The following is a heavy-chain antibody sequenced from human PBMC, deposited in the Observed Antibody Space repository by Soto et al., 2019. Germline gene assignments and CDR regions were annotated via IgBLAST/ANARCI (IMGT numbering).Heavy chain of an antibody. CDR1: GGTFSSYA. Sequence: QVQLVQSGAEVKKPGSSVKVSCKASGGTFSSYAISWVRQAPGQGLEWMGGIIPIFGTANYAQKFQGRVTIPADKSTSTAYMELSSLRSEDTAVYYCARSTYSSSSGDYYYGMDVWGQGTTVTVSS. CDR3: ARSTYSSSSGDYYYGMDV. V-gene: IGHV1-69*06. D-gene: IGHD6-6*01. CDR2: IIPIFGTA. J-gene: IGHJ6*02.